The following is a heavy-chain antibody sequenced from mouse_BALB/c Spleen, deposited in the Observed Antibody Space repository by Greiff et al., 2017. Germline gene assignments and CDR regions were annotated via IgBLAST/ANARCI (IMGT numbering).Heavy chain of an antibody. D-gene: IGHD1-1*02. CDR2: IWTGGGT. CDR1: GFSLTSYD. V-gene: IGHV2-9-2*01. CDR3: VRDDGGAMDY. Sequence: QVQLQQSGPGLVAPSQSLSITCTVSGFSLTSYDISWIRQPPGKGLEWLGVIWTGGGTNYNSAFMSRLSISKDNSKSQVFLKMNSLQTDDTAIYYCVRDDGGAMDYWGQGTSVTVSS. J-gene: IGHJ4*01.